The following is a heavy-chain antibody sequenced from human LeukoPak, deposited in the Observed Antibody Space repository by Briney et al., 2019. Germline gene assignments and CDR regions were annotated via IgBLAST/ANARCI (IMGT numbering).Heavy chain of an antibody. CDR3: ARQGPTYYDSSGYYYAEDYYMDV. CDR1: GGTFSSNA. CDR2: IIPIFGIA. D-gene: IGHD3-22*01. Sequence: SVKVSCKASGGTFSSNAISWVRQAPGQGLEWMGGIIPIFGIANYAQKFQDRATITADKSTSTAYMELSSLRSEDTAVYYCARQGPTYYDSSGYYYAEDYYMDVWGKGTTVTVSS. J-gene: IGHJ6*03. V-gene: IGHV1-69*10.